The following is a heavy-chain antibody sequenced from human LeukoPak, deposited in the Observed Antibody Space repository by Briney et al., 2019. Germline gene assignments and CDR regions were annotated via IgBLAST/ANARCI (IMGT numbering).Heavy chain of an antibody. CDR3: VREKSGYTNGWYLFDY. Sequence: GGSLRLSCEASGFIFSTYGMHWVRQAPGKGLEWVAVIWYDGSNKYYADSVKGRFTISRDNSKNTLYLQLSSLRAEDTAVYYCVREKSGYTNGWYLFDYWGQGTLVTVSS. CDR1: GFIFSTYG. CDR2: IWYDGSNK. V-gene: IGHV3-33*01. J-gene: IGHJ4*02. D-gene: IGHD6-19*01.